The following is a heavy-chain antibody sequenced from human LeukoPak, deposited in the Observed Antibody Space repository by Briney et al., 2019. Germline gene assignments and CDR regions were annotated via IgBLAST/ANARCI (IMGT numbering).Heavy chain of an antibody. Sequence: PGGSLRLSCAASGFTFSSYNMIWVRQAPGKGLEWVSSVSSGSSYIYYAEPVKGRFTISRDNAKNSLYLQMNSLRVEDTAVYYCVRDPHYSNNWERKGDWGQGTLVTVSS. CDR2: VSSGSSYI. V-gene: IGHV3-21*01. CDR1: GFTFSSYN. J-gene: IGHJ4*02. D-gene: IGHD6-13*01. CDR3: VRDPHYSNNWERKGD.